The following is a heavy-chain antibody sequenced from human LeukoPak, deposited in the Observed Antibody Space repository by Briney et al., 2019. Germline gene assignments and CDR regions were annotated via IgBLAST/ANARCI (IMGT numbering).Heavy chain of an antibody. J-gene: IGHJ4*02. D-gene: IGHD4-11*01. CDR1: GFTFDDYA. CDR2: ISWNSGSI. Sequence: GGSLRLSCAASGFTFDDYAMHWVRQAPGKGLEWVSGISWNSGSIGYADSVKGRFTISRDNSKNTLYLQMNSLRAEDTAVYYCAKEEGPIHSNGGGSFDYWGQGTLVTVSS. V-gene: IGHV3-9*01. CDR3: AKEEGPIHSNGGGSFDY.